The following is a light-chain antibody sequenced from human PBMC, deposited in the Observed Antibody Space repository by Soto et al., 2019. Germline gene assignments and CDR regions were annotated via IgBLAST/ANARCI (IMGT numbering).Light chain of an antibody. Sequence: EIVLTQSPATLSLSPGERATLSGRASQSVSSYLAWYQQKPGQAPRLLIYDASNRATGIPARFSGSGSGTGFTLTISSLEPEDLAVYYCQQRSNWPPETFGQGTKVDNK. CDR1: QSVSSY. CDR2: DAS. V-gene: IGKV3-11*01. CDR3: QQRSNWPPET. J-gene: IGKJ1*01.